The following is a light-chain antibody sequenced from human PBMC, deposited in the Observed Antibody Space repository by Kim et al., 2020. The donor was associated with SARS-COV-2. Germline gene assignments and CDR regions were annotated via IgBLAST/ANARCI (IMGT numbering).Light chain of an antibody. CDR1: QSVGSW. V-gene: IGKV3-11*01. CDR2: DAS. CDR3: QRRSNGPLT. J-gene: IGKJ4*01. Sequence: EIVLTQFPATLSLSPGERATLSCRASQSVGSWLAWYQQKPGQAPRLLIHDASNRATGVPARFSGSGSGTDFTLTISSLEPEDFALYCCQRRSNGPLTFGAGTKVDIK.